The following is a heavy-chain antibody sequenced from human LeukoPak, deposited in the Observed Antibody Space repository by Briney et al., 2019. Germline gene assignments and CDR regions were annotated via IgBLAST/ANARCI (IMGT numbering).Heavy chain of an antibody. Sequence: PGGSLRLSCAASGFTFSSYAMSWVHQAPGKGLEWVSVISGSGGSISYADSVKGRFTISRDNSKNTLFLQMNSLRAEDTALYYCARDPGVRWLVGFDYWGQGTLVTVSS. V-gene: IGHV3-23*01. CDR2: ISGSGGSI. D-gene: IGHD6-19*01. CDR3: ARDPGVRWLVGFDY. CDR1: GFTFSSYA. J-gene: IGHJ4*02.